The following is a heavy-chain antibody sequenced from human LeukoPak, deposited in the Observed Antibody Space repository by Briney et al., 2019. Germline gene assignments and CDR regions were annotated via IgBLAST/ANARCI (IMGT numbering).Heavy chain of an antibody. CDR3: AKAHYDILTGYPPDY. D-gene: IGHD3-9*01. V-gene: IGHV3-23*01. Sequence: GGSLRLSCAASGFTFSSYAMSWVRQAPGKGLEWVSAISGSGGSTYYADSVKGRFTISRDNSKNTLYLQMDSLRAEDTAVYYCAKAHYDILTGYPPDYWGQGTLVTVSS. J-gene: IGHJ4*02. CDR2: ISGSGGST. CDR1: GFTFSSYA.